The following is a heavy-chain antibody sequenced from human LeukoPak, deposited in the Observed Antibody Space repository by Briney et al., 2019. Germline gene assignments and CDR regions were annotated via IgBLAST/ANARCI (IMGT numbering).Heavy chain of an antibody. CDR2: ISGSGGST. CDR3: SKASGGYFTQFDY. J-gene: IGHJ4*02. CDR1: GFTFSSYA. D-gene: IGHD3-22*01. Sequence: GGSLRLSCAASGFTFSSYAMSWVRQAPGKGLEWVSAISGSGGSTYYADSVKGRFTISRDNSKNTLYLQMNSLRAEDTAVYYCSKASGGYFTQFDYGGQGTLVTVSS. V-gene: IGHV3-23*01.